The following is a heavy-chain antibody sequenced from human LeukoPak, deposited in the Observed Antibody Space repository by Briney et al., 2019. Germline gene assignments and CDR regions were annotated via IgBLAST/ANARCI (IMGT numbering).Heavy chain of an antibody. V-gene: IGHV4-39*01. CDR1: GASISSRSYY. Sequence: KPSETLSLTCTVSGASISSRSYYWGWIRQSPGKGLEWIGNMYYSGSTHYSPSLNSRVTISRQTSKNQVSLKLSSVTAADSAVYYCARLEDSGGYRFDYWGQGALATVSS. CDR2: MYYSGST. J-gene: IGHJ4*02. D-gene: IGHD3-22*01. CDR3: ARLEDSGGYRFDY.